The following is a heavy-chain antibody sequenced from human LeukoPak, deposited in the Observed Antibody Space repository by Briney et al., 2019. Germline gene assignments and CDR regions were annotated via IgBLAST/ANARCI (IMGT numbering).Heavy chain of an antibody. CDR1: GYTFTSYD. CDR2: IIPIFGTA. Sequence: SVKVSCKASGYTFTSYDINWVRQATGQGLEWMGGIIPIFGTANYAQKFQGRVTITADESTSTAYMELSSLRSEDTAVYYCARDTTIGDSSGSPHYYFDYWGQGTLVTVSS. J-gene: IGHJ4*02. D-gene: IGHD3-22*01. CDR3: ARDTTIGDSSGSPHYYFDY. V-gene: IGHV1-69*13.